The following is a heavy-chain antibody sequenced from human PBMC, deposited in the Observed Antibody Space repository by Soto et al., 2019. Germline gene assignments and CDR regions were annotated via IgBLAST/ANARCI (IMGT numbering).Heavy chain of an antibody. J-gene: IGHJ4*02. CDR2: IKQDGSEK. CDR3: AREVYAYSWGSYPVPVRYFGY. V-gene: IGHV3-7*01. CDR1: GFTFSSYW. D-gene: IGHD3-16*02. Sequence: GVSLRLSCAASGFTFSSYWMSWVRQAPGKGLEWVANIKQDGSEKYYVDSVKGRFTISRDNAKNSLYLQMNSLRAEDTAVYYCAREVYAYSWGSYPVPVRYFGYLGQETLVTVAS.